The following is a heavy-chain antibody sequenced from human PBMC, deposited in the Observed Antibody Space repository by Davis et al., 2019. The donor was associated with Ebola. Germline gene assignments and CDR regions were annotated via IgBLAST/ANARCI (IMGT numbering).Heavy chain of an antibody. CDR2: VSGSGDST. V-gene: IGHV3-23*01. Sequence: GESLKISCAASGFTFSSYAMNWVRQAPGRGLEWVSGVSGSGDSTYYADSVKGRFTISRDNAKNSLYLQMNSLRDEDTAVYYCARESPPRGYNLRYWGQGTLVTVSS. CDR1: GFTFSSYA. J-gene: IGHJ4*02. CDR3: ARESPPRGYNLRY. D-gene: IGHD5-18*01.